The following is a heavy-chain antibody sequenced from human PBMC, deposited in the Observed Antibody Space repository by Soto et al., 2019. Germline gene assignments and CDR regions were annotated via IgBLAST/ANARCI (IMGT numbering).Heavy chain of an antibody. CDR2: IYYTGST. CDR1: GGSISNYF. V-gene: IGHV4-59*01. D-gene: IGHD6-19*01. Sequence: SETLSLTCTVSGGSISNYFWSWIRQSPVKGLEWIGYIYYTGSTTYHPSLKSRVTISVDTSKNQFSLSLTSVTAADTAVYYCARYSSGWPGNGMDVWGRGTTVTVSS. CDR3: ARYSSGWPGNGMDV. J-gene: IGHJ6*02.